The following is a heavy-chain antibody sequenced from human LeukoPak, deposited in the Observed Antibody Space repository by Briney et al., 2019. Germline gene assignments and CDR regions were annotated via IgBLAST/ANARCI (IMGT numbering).Heavy chain of an antibody. CDR1: GYTFTAYY. V-gene: IGHV1-2*06. CDR2: INPNSGDT. D-gene: IGHD4-23*01. Sequence: ASVKVSCKASGYTFTAYYMHWVRQAPGQGLEWMGRINPNSGDTIYAQNFQGRVTVTRDTSISTAYMELSRLRSDDTAVYYCACWGGGNQGHWGQGTLSPSPQ. CDR3: ACWGGGNQGH. J-gene: IGHJ4*02.